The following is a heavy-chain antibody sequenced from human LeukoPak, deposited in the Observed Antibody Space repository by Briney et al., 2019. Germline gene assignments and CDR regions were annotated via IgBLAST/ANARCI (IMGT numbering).Heavy chain of an antibody. D-gene: IGHD3-10*01. CDR2: INHSGST. V-gene: IGHV4-34*01. Sequence: SETLSLTCAVYGGSFSGYYWSWIRQPPGKGLEWIGEINHSGSTNYNPSLKSRVTISVDTSKNQFSLKLSSVTAADTAVYYCARGRGSLYGMDVWGQRTTVTVSS. CDR1: GGSFSGYY. J-gene: IGHJ6*02. CDR3: ARGRGSLYGMDV.